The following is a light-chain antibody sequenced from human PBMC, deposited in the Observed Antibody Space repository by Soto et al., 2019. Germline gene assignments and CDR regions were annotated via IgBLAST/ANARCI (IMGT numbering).Light chain of an antibody. Sequence: EIVLTQSPETVSLSPGERATLSCRASQSVSNFLAWYQQKPGQAPRLLIYDASKRATGIPARFSGSGSGTGFTLTINSLAPEDFAIYYCHHRNNWPGAFGQGTKVEI. CDR3: HHRNNWPGA. CDR1: QSVSNF. J-gene: IGKJ1*01. CDR2: DAS. V-gene: IGKV3-11*01.